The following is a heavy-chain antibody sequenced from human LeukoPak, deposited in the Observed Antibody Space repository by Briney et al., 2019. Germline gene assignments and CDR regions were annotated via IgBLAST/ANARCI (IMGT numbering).Heavy chain of an antibody. CDR1: GFTFSSSA. Sequence: GGSLRLSCAASGFTFSSSAMNWVRQAPGKGLEWVSSISSSSSYIYYADSVKGRFTISRDNAKNSLYLQMNSLRAEDTAVYYCARDGNYDFWSGSAYYFGYWGQGTLVTVSS. J-gene: IGHJ4*02. V-gene: IGHV3-21*01. D-gene: IGHD3-3*01. CDR3: ARDGNYDFWSGSAYYFGY. CDR2: ISSSSSYI.